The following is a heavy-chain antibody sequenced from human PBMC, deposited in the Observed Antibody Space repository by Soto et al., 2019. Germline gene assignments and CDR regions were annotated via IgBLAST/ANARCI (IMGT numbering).Heavy chain of an antibody. CDR1: GYTFNDYG. J-gene: IGHJ5*02. D-gene: IGHD7-27*01. V-gene: IGHV1-18*04. CDR2: ISPNNVKT. Sequence: HAQLVQPGGEVKKPGASLTVSCKASGYTFNDYGISYLRQAPDQGIEWMGWISPNNVKTNYAQSPQGRTPKAADNSTSTGYMELSRLKSEDTALYYCAGLRDWGRVMDNWFDHWGQGILVTVSS. CDR3: AGLRDWGRVMDNWFDH.